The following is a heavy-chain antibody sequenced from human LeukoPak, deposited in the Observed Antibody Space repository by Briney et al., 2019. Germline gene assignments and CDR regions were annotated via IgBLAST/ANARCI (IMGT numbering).Heavy chain of an antibody. J-gene: IGHJ2*01. CDR3: AKDQLGNWYFDI. CDR1: GFTFSSYA. D-gene: IGHD6-6*01. V-gene: IGHV3-23*01. Sequence: GSLRLSCAASGFTFSSYAMNWVRQAPGKGLEWVSTISGSDGGTYYADSVKGRFIISRDNSKNTLYLQMNSLRVEDTAVYFCAKDQLGNWYFDIWGRGTLVTVSS. CDR2: ISGSDGGT.